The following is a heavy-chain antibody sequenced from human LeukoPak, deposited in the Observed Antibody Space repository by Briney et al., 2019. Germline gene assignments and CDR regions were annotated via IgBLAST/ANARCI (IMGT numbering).Heavy chain of an antibody. Sequence: SETLSLTCTVSGGSISSYYWSWIRQPPGKGLEWIGYIYYSGSTNYNPSLKSRVTISVDTSKNQFSLKLSSVTAADTAVYYCASLHSSGYYSPAFDYWGQGTLVTVSS. CDR2: IYYSGST. CDR3: ASLHSSGYYSPAFDY. J-gene: IGHJ4*02. V-gene: IGHV4-59*01. D-gene: IGHD3-22*01. CDR1: GGSISSYY.